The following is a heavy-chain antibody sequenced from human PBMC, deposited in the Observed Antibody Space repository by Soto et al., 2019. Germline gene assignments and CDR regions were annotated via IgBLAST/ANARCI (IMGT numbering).Heavy chain of an antibody. CDR2: IKQDGSEE. CDR3: ARIAASGRGWDV. D-gene: IGHD6-13*01. Sequence: EVQLVESGGGLVQPGGSLRLSCVDSGFTFSSYWMSWVRQARVKGLEWVGNIKQDGSEENYVDSVKGRFTISRDNAKNSTYLQMNSLRAEDTAVYYCARIAASGRGWDVWGQGTTVVVSS. J-gene: IGHJ6*02. CDR1: GFTFSSYW. V-gene: IGHV3-7*01.